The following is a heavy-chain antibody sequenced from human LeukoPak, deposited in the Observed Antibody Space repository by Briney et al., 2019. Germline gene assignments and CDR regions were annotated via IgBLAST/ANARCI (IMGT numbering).Heavy chain of an antibody. Sequence: SETLSLTCTVSGGSISSYYWSWIRQPPGKGLEWIWYIYYSGSTNYNPSLKSRVTISVDTSKNQFSLKLSSVTAADTAVYYCARATLYSYGLDYFDYWGQGTLVTVSS. CDR2: IYYSGST. J-gene: IGHJ4*02. D-gene: IGHD5-18*01. CDR3: ARATLYSYGLDYFDY. V-gene: IGHV4-59*01. CDR1: GGSISSYY.